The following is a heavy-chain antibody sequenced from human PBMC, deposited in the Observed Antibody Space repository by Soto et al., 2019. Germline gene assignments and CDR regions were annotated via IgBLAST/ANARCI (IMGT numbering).Heavy chain of an antibody. CDR1: GGSVNNANYF. Sequence: QVRLEESGPGLVKPSETLSLICSVSGGSVNNANYFWNWIRHHPENGLQWIVYIYYSGSTRYNPSFKTRATLEMDTSKNQFSLRLNSVTVADTAVYFCARDADYGGSRGGMDVWGRGTTVTVSS. CDR2: IYYSGST. CDR3: ARDADYGGSRGGMDV. V-gene: IGHV4-31*03. D-gene: IGHD4-17*01. J-gene: IGHJ6*02.